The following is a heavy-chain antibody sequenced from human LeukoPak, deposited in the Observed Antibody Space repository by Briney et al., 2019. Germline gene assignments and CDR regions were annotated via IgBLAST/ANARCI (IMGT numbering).Heavy chain of an antibody. CDR2: ISSSSSTI. Sequence: GGSLRLSCAASGFTFSSYGMHWVRQAPGKGLEWVSYISSSSSTIYYADSVKGRFTISRDNAKNSLYLQMNSLRAEDTAVYYCARGFTMLGTDYWGQGTLVTVSS. V-gene: IGHV3-48*01. D-gene: IGHD3-10*02. J-gene: IGHJ4*02. CDR1: GFTFSSYG. CDR3: ARGFTMLGTDY.